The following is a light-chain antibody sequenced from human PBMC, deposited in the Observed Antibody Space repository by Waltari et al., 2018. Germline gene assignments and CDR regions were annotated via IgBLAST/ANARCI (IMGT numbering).Light chain of an antibody. J-gene: IGLJ3*02. CDR2: DVS. V-gene: IGLV2-14*01. CDR1: TSDFGGYNY. Sequence: SALTQPASVSGSPGQSITISCTGTTSDFGGYNYVSWYQQHPGKAPNLMIYDVSNRPSGVSNRFSGSKSGNTASLTISGLQAEDEADYYCSSYTSSSSWVFGGGTKLTVL. CDR3: SSYTSSSSWV.